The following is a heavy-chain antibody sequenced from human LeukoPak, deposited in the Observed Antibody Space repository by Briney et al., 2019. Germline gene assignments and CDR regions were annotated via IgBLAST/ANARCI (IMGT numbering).Heavy chain of an antibody. J-gene: IGHJ4*02. CDR1: GGTFSSYA. D-gene: IGHD6-19*01. CDR3: ARGSSSGWYDGVDY. Sequence: GASVKASCKASGGTFSSYAISWVRQAPGQGLEWMGGIIPIFGTANYAQKFQGRVTITTDESTSTAYMELSSLRSEDTAVYYCARGSSSGWYDGVDYWGQGTLVTVSS. V-gene: IGHV1-69*05. CDR2: IIPIFGTA.